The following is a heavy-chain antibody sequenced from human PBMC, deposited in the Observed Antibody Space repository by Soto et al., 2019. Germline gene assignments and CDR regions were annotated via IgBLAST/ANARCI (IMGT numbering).Heavy chain of an antibody. CDR3: ARARYCSGGSCYPPWGDY. D-gene: IGHD2-15*01. J-gene: IGHJ4*02. Sequence: PSETLSLTCTVSGGSISSYYWSWIRQPPGKGLEWIGYIYYSGSTNYNPSLKSRVTISVDTSKNQFSLKLSSVTAADTAVYYCARARYCSGGSCYPPWGDYWGQGTLVTVSS. CDR1: GGSISSYY. V-gene: IGHV4-59*01. CDR2: IYYSGST.